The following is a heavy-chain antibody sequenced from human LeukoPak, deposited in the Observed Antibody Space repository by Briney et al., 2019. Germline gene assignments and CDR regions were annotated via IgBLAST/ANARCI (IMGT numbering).Heavy chain of an antibody. CDR2: IHNSGST. CDR1: GGSISTYY. D-gene: IGHD3-22*01. CDR3: ARRVVTLASHYFYMDV. J-gene: IGHJ6*03. V-gene: IGHV4-59*01. Sequence: SETLSLTCTVSGGSISTYYWSWIRQPPGKGLEWIGYIHNSGSTNYNPSLKSRVTISVDTSKNQFSLKLSSVTAADTAVYYCARRVVTLASHYFYMDVWGKGTTVSVSS.